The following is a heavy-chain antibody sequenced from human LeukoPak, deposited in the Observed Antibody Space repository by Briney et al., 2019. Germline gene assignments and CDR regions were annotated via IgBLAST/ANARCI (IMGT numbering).Heavy chain of an antibody. J-gene: IGHJ4*02. Sequence: GRSLRLSCTASGFTFGDYAMSWVRQAPGKGLEWVGFIRSKPYGGTTEYAASVKGRFTISRDDSKSIAYLQMNSLRTEDTAVYYCSRGLAAAGLRFDYWGQGTPVTVSS. CDR3: SRGLAAAGLRFDY. CDR1: GFTFGDYA. D-gene: IGHD6-13*01. V-gene: IGHV3-49*04. CDR2: IRSKPYGGTT.